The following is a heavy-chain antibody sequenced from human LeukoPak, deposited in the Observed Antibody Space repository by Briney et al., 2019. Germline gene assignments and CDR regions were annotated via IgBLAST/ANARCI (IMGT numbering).Heavy chain of an antibody. CDR1: GYSISSGYY. CDR2: IYHSGST. D-gene: IGHD3-22*01. Sequence: SETLSLTCTVSGYSISSGYYWGWIRQPPGKGLEWIGSIYHSGSTYYNPSLKSRVTISVDTSKNQFSLKLSSVTAADTAVYYCARQYYYDSSGYSLAPVDYWGQGTLVTVSS. J-gene: IGHJ4*02. V-gene: IGHV4-38-2*02. CDR3: ARQYYYDSSGYSLAPVDY.